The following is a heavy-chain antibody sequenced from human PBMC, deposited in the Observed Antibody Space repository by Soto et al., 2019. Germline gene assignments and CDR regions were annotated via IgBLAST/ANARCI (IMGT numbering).Heavy chain of an antibody. J-gene: IGHJ3*02. CDR2: IYYSGST. Sequence: SETLSLTCTVSGGSISSSSYYWGWIRQPPGKGLEWIGSIYYSGSTYYNPSLKSRVTISVDTSKNQFSLKLSSATAADTAVYYCAITSLLVLRYFDWPNAFDIWGQGTMVTVSS. CDR1: GGSISSSSYY. D-gene: IGHD3-9*01. V-gene: IGHV4-39*01. CDR3: AITSLLVLRYFDWPNAFDI.